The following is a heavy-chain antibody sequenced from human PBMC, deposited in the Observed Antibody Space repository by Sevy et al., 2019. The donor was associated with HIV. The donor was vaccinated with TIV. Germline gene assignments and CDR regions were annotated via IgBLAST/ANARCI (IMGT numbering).Heavy chain of an antibody. CDR3: TNLYSYGYGFDY. Sequence: GGSLRLSCVASGFTFRSYAMNWVRQAPGSGLEWVSAISGSGGSTYYADSVKGRFTISRDNSKNTLYLQMNSLRAEDTAVYYCTNLYSYGYGFDYWGQGTLVTVSS. J-gene: IGHJ4*02. V-gene: IGHV3-23*01. CDR1: GFTFRSYA. CDR2: ISGSGGST. D-gene: IGHD5-18*01.